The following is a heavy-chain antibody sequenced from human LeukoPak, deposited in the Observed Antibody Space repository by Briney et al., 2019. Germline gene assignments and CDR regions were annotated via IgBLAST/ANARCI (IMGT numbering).Heavy chain of an antibody. CDR1: GYSFTSYW. J-gene: IGHJ6*02. Sequence: GESLKISCKGSGYSFTSYWIGWVRQMPGKGLEWMGIIYPGDSDTGYSPSFQGQVTISADKSISTAYLQWSSLKASDTAMYYCASHIVVAEDWYGMDVWGQGTTVTVSS. CDR2: IYPGDSDT. CDR3: ASHIVVAEDWYGMDV. V-gene: IGHV5-51*01. D-gene: IGHD2-2*01.